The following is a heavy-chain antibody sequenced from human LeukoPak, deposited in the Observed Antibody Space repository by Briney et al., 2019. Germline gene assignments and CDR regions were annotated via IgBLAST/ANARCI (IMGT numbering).Heavy chain of an antibody. CDR1: GFTFRNYA. CDR2: ISFSGSDT. Sequence: GSLRLSCAASGFTFRNYAMSWVRQAPGKGLEWVSAISFSGSDTYYADSVKGRFTISRDNSKNTLYLQMNSLRADDTAVYYCAKGGSIGSYFVAFDYWGQGTLVTVSS. J-gene: IGHJ4*02. D-gene: IGHD1-26*01. CDR3: AKGGSIGSYFVAFDY. V-gene: IGHV3-23*01.